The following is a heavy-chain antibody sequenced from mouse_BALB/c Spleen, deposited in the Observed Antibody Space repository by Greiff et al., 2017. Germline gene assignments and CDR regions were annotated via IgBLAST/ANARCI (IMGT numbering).Heavy chain of an antibody. V-gene: IGHV5-9-4*01. CDR2: ISSGGSYT. Sequence: EVKLMESGGGLVKPGGSLKLSCAASGFTFSSYAMSWVRQSPEKRLEWVAEISSGGSYTYYPDTVTGRFTISRDNAKNTLYLEMSSLRSEDTAMYYCARGSEKSYFDVWGAGTTVTVSS. J-gene: IGHJ1*01. CDR1: GFTFSSYA. CDR3: ARGSEKSYFDV.